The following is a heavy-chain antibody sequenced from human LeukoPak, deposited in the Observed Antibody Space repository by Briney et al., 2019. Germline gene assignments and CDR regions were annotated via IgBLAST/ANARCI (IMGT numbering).Heavy chain of an antibody. J-gene: IGHJ4*02. Sequence: PGGSLRLSCAVSGFTFSSYAMHWVRQAPGKGLEWVAVISYDGSNKYYADSVKGRFTISRDNSKNTLYLQMNSLRPEDTAVYYCARDKSGSYYGNFDYWGQGTLVTVSS. CDR1: GFTFSSYA. CDR3: ARDKSGSYYGNFDY. CDR2: ISYDGSNK. D-gene: IGHD1-26*01. V-gene: IGHV3-30*04.